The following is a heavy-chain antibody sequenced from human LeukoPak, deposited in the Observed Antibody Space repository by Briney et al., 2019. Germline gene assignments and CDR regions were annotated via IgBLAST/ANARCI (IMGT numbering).Heavy chain of an antibody. V-gene: IGHV3-7*01. J-gene: IGHJ6*03. CDR2: IKGDGSET. CDR1: GSGFTFSEFW. CDR3: AREAYCGGPSCFAVNYMDV. Sequence: PGGSLRLSCVASGSGFTFSEFWMGWVRQAPRERLEWVVNIKGDGSETYYVDSVKGRFTISRDNAKNSVYLHMNSLRADDTSLYRCAREAYCGGPSCFAVNYMDVWGKGTTVTVSS. D-gene: IGHD2-21*01.